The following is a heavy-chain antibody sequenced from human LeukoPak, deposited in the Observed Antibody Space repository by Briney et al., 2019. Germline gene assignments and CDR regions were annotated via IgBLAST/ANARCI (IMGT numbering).Heavy chain of an antibody. CDR1: GFTFSSYA. Sequence: GGSLRLSCAASGFTFSSYAMSCVRQAPGKGLEWVSAISGSGGSTYYADSVKGRFTISRDNSKNTLYLQMNSLRAEDTAVYYCAKGIAAAGLYYYYGMDVWGQGTTVTVS. CDR2: ISGSGGST. V-gene: IGHV3-23*01. J-gene: IGHJ6*02. D-gene: IGHD6-13*01. CDR3: AKGIAAAGLYYYYGMDV.